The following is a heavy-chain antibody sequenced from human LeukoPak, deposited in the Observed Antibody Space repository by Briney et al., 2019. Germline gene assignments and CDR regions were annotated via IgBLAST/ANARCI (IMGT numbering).Heavy chain of an antibody. V-gene: IGHV4-4*07. CDR3: ARGSYGHFDY. CDR1: GGSFTGYY. Sequence: SETLSLTCTVSGGSFTGYYWSWIRQPAGQELEWIGRIYSSGSSQYNPSLKSPVTISLDRSKNQFSLRLSSVTAADTAVYYCARGSYGHFDYWGQGTLVTVSS. J-gene: IGHJ4*02. D-gene: IGHD5-18*01. CDR2: IYSSGSS.